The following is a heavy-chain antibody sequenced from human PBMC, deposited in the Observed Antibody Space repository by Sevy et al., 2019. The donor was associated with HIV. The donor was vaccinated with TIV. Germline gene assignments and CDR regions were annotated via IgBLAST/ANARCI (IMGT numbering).Heavy chain of an antibody. J-gene: IGHJ4*02. CDR3: ARARTWDSSGYYRGYFDY. CDR2: IYYSGST. D-gene: IGHD3-22*01. Sequence: SETLSLTCTVSGGSISSGGYCWSWIRQHPGKGLEWIGYIYYSGSTYYNPSLKSRVTISVDTSKNQFSLKLSSVTAADTAVYYCARARTWDSSGYYRGYFDYWGQGTLVTVSS. CDR1: GGSISSGGYC. V-gene: IGHV4-31*03.